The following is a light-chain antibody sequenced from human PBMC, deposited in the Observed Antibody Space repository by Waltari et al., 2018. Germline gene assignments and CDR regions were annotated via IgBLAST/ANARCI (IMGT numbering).Light chain of an antibody. CDR2: DVT. V-gene: IGLV2-11*01. J-gene: IGLJ1*01. CDR3: CSYAGVYLYV. Sequence: QSALTQPRSVSGPPGQSVTISCTGTSGDVGGYNFVSWHQQHPGKAPKLIIYDVTKRPSGVPDRFSGSKSGNTASLTISGLQAEDEADYYCCSYAGVYLYVFGTGTKVTVL. CDR1: SGDVGGYNF.